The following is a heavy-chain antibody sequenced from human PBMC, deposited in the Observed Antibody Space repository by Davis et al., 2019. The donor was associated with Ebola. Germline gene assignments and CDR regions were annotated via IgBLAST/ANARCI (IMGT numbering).Heavy chain of an antibody. D-gene: IGHD3-10*01. CDR1: GVSISRHY. CDR3: SERGSSV. Sequence: PSETLSLTCTVSGVSISRHYWSWIRQPPGQRLERIGSIYYPGNAYYNSSLPSRATISVDTSKNQSSLKLTSVTAADTAMYHCSERGSSVWGQGTLVTVSS. V-gene: IGHV4-59*03. CDR2: IYYPGNA. J-gene: IGHJ4*02.